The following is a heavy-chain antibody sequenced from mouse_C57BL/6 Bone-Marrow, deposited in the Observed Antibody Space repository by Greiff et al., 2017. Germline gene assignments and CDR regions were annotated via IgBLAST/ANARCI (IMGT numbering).Heavy chain of an antibody. CDR3: ARKGRRWYTWFAY. J-gene: IGHJ3*01. D-gene: IGHD2-1*01. Sequence: QVQLQQPGADLVKPGASVKLSCKASGYTFTSYWMHWVKQRPGQGLEWIGMIHPNSGSTNYNEKFKSKATLTVDKSSSTAYMQLSSLTSEDSAVYYCARKGRRWYTWFAYWGQGTLVTVSA. CDR2: IHPNSGST. V-gene: IGHV1-64*01. CDR1: GYTFTSYW.